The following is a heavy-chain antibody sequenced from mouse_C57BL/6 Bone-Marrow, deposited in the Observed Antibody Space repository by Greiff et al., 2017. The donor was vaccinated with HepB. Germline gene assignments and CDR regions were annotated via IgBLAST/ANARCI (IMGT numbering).Heavy chain of an antibody. CDR2: IYPGGGYT. CDR1: GYTFTNYW. D-gene: IGHD2-5*01. Sequence: QLQQSGAELVRPGTSVKMSCKASGYTFTNYWIGWAKQRPGHGLEWIGDIYPGGGYTNYNEKFKGKATLTADKSSSTAYMQFSSLTSEDSAIYYCARYPAYYSNLYWYFDVWGTGTTVTVSS. CDR3: ARYPAYYSNLYWYFDV. J-gene: IGHJ1*03. V-gene: IGHV1-63*01.